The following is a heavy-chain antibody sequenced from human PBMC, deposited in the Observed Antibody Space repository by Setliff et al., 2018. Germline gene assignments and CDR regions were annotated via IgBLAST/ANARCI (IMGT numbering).Heavy chain of an antibody. CDR3: ARGYYNFLSGYYTPYYFDY. CDR2: IYYSGNT. D-gene: IGHD3-3*01. Sequence: SETLSLTCTVSGGSIRNYYWSWIRQPPGKGLEWIGYIYYSGNTNYNPSLKGRVTISVDTSKNQFSLKLSSVTAADTAVYFCARGYYNFLSGYYTPYYFDYWGQGTLVTVSS. V-gene: IGHV4-59*01. J-gene: IGHJ4*02. CDR1: GGSIRNYY.